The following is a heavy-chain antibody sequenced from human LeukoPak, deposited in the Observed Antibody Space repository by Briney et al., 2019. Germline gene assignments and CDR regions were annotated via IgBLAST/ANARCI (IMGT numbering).Heavy chain of an antibody. CDR2: MSFDGSYK. D-gene: IGHD2-15*01. CDR3: ARGKGGPFND. V-gene: IGHV3-30*01. Sequence: GRSLRLSCAASGFTFRRYAMHWVRQAPGKGLEWVAAMSFDGSYKYYAESVKGRFTISRDNSNNTVSLQMNSLRAEDTAVYFSARGKGGPFNDWGQGTLVTVSS. CDR1: GFTFRRYA. J-gene: IGHJ4*02.